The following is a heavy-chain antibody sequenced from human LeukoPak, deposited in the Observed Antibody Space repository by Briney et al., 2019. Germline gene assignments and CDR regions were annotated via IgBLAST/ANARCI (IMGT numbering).Heavy chain of an antibody. CDR1: GGSFSGYY. J-gene: IGHJ4*02. V-gene: IGHV4-34*01. Sequence: KPSETLSLTCAVYGGSFSGYYWAWIRQPPGEGLEWIGEINHSGSTNCNPSLKGRVTISVDTSKNQFSLKLSSVTAADTAVYYCARARSFDYWGQGTLVTVSS. CDR3: ARARSFDY. CDR2: INHSGST.